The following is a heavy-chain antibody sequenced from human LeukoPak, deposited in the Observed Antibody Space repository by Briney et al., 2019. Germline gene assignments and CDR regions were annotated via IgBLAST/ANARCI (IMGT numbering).Heavy chain of an antibody. CDR3: ARVLYDSSGYYPSYYFDY. Sequence: GGSLRLSCAASGFTFSSYWMSWVRQAPGKGPEWVANIKQDGSEKYYVDSVKGRFTIPRDNAKNSLYLQMNSLRAEDTAVYYCARVLYDSSGYYPSYYFDYWGQGTLVTVSS. CDR1: GFTFSSYW. J-gene: IGHJ4*02. D-gene: IGHD3-22*01. CDR2: IKQDGSEK. V-gene: IGHV3-7*01.